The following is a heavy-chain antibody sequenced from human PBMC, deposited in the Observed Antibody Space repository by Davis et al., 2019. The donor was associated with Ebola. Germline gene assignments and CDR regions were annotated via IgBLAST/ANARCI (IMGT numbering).Heavy chain of an antibody. CDR3: ARGGDMTTVTSSLFDY. J-gene: IGHJ4*02. Sequence: GGSLRLSCAASGFTFSSYAMHWVRQAPGKGLEWVAVISYDGSDKYYADSVKGRFTISRDNSKNTLYLQMNSLRAEDTAVYYCARGGDMTTVTSSLFDYWGQGTLVTVSS. V-gene: IGHV3-30-3*01. D-gene: IGHD4-17*01. CDR1: GFTFSSYA. CDR2: ISYDGSDK.